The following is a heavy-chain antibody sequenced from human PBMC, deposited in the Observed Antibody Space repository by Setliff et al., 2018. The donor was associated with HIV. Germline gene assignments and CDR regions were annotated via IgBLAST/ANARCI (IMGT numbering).Heavy chain of an antibody. CDR1: SDSISSRSDF. J-gene: IGHJ4*02. Sequence: LSLTCTVSSDSISSRSDFWWGWIRQPPGKGLEWIGSIYHTGQTYDNPSVKSRLTISVDTDENQFSLKLRSVTAAETAVYYCARQIASGYWAFDSWGQGTLVTVSS. CDR3: ARQIASGYWAFDS. CDR2: IYHTGQT. D-gene: IGHD3-3*01. V-gene: IGHV4-39*01.